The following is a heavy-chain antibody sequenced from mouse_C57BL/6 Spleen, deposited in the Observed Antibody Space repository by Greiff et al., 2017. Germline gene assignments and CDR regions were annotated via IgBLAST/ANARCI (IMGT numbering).Heavy chain of an antibody. CDR2: ISGGGDYI. V-gene: IGHV5-9-1*02. D-gene: IGHD2-5*01. CDR3: TRDRSNFAMDY. J-gene: IGHJ4*01. Sequence: EVQRVESGEGLVKPGGSLKLSCAASGFTFSSYAMSWVRQTPEKRLEWVAYISGGGDYIYYADTVKGRFTISRDNARNTLYLQISSLKSEDTAMYYCTRDRSNFAMDYWGQGTSVTVSS. CDR1: GFTFSSYA.